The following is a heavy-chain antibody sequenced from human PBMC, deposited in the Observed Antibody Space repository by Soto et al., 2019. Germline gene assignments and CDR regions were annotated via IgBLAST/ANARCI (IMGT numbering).Heavy chain of an antibody. CDR2: IYHSGST. V-gene: IGHV4-34*01. CDR3: ARGSYDYIWGSYRYTANFQH. Sequence: SETRSLTCAVYGGSFSGYYWSWIRQPPGKGLEWIGEIYHSGSTNYNPSLKSRVTISVDTSKDQFSLKLSSVTAADTAVYYCARGSYDYIWGSYRYTANFQHWGQVTLVTVSS. D-gene: IGHD3-16*02. J-gene: IGHJ1*01. CDR1: GGSFSGYY.